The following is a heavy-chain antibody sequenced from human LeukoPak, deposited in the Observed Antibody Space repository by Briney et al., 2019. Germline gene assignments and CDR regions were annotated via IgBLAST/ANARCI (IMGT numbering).Heavy chain of an antibody. CDR2: ISAYTGNT. V-gene: IGHV1-18*01. J-gene: IGHJ4*02. Sequence: ASVKVSCKASGYTFTNYGISWVRQAPGQGLEWMGWISAYTGNTKYAQKFQGRVTMTTDTSTSTSYMELRSLRSDDTAVYYCARALYHTFDYWGQGTLVTVSS. CDR1: GYTFTNYG. D-gene: IGHD2-2*01. CDR3: ARALYHTFDY.